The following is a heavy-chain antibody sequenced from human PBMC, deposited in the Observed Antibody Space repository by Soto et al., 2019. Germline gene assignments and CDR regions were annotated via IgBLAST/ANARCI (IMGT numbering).Heavy chain of an antibody. J-gene: IGHJ6*02. CDR1: GGTFSSYA. V-gene: IGHV1-69*12. Sequence: QVQLVQSGAEVKKPGSSVKVSCKASGGTFSSYAINWVRQAPGQGLEWMGGIIPIFGTANYAQKFQGRVTITAEESTRTAYMELSSLRSEDTAVYYCARGDSPGGQNYYYGMDVWGQGTTVTVSS. D-gene: IGHD3-10*01. CDR2: IIPIFGTA. CDR3: ARGDSPGGQNYYYGMDV.